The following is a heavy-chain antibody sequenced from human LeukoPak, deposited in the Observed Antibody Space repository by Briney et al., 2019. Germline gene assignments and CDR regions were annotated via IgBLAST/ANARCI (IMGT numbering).Heavy chain of an antibody. J-gene: IGHJ4*02. CDR3: AKVPFYYYDSSGYFGIAFDY. Sequence: GGSLRLSCAASGFTFTRYGMSWVRQAPGKGLEWVSAISGSGGSTYYADSVKGRFTISRDNSKNTLYLQMNSLRAEDTAVYYCAKVPFYYYDSSGYFGIAFDYWGQGTLVTVSS. V-gene: IGHV3-23*01. CDR2: ISGSGGST. CDR1: GFTFTRYG. D-gene: IGHD3-22*01.